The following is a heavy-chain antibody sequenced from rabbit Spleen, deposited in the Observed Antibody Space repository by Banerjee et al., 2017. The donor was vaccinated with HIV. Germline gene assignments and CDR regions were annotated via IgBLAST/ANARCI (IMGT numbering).Heavy chain of an antibody. D-gene: IGHD2-1*01. V-gene: IGHV1S39*01. J-gene: IGHJ2*01. CDR1: GFDFSGYG. CDR3: GRGGDWGSRFDL. CDR2: IYTGDGTT. Sequence: QEQLVESGGGLVQPGGSLKLSCKASGFDFSGYGVSWVRQASGKGLEWIGYIYTGDGTTGYASWVNGRFTISKTSSTTMTLQMTSLTGADTATYFCGRGGDWGSRFDLWGPGTLVTVS.